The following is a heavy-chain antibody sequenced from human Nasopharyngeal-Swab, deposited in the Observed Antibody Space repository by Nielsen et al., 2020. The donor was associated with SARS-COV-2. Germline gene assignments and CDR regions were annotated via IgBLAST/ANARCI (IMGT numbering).Heavy chain of an antibody. J-gene: IGHJ6*02. Sequence: TETLSLTCAVSGGSISSSNWWSWVRQPPGKGLEWIGEIYHSGSTNYNPSLKSRVTISVDKSKNQFSLKLSSVTAADTAVYYRVRPMQYYDILTGYSPGGMDVWGQGTTVTVSS. D-gene: IGHD3-9*01. CDR3: VRPMQYYDILTGYSPGGMDV. CDR1: GGSISSSNW. CDR2: IYHSGST. V-gene: IGHV4-4*02.